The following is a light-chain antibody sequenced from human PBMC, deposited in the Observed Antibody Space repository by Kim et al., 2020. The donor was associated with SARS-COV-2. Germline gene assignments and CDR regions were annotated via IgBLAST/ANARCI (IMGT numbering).Light chain of an antibody. CDR2: GEN. V-gene: IGLV3-19*01. Sequence: SSELTQDPAVSVALGQTVRITCQGHSLRSYYASWYQQKPGQAPVLVIYGENNRPSGIPDRFSGSSSGNTASLTITGAQAEDEADYYCNSRDSTGNLWVFGGGTQLTVL. CDR3: NSRDSTGNLWV. J-gene: IGLJ3*02. CDR1: SLRSYY.